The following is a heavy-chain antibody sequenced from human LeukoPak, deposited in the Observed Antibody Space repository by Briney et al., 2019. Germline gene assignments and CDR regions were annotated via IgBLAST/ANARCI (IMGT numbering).Heavy chain of an antibody. V-gene: IGHV5-51*01. J-gene: IGHJ6*02. CDR3: ARRLAVAGRGYYGMDV. Sequence: GESLKISCKGSGYRFASYWIGWVRQMPRKGLEWMGNIYPGDSDTRYSPPFQGQVTISADKSINTAYLQWSSLNASDSAMYYCARRLAVAGRGYYGMDVWGQGTTVTVFS. CDR2: IYPGDSDT. CDR1: GYRFASYW. D-gene: IGHD6-19*01.